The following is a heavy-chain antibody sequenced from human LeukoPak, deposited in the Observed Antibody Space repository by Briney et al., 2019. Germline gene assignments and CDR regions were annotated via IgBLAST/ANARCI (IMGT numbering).Heavy chain of an antibody. CDR1: GGSISSYY. J-gene: IGHJ6*02. Sequence: PSETLSLTCTVSGGSISSYYWSWIRQPPGKGLEWIGYIYYSGSTNYNPSLKGRVTISVDTSKNQFSLKLSSVTAADTAVYYCASDSSGSHLYYYGMDVWGQGTTVTVSS. CDR2: IYYSGST. D-gene: IGHD3-22*01. CDR3: ASDSSGSHLYYYGMDV. V-gene: IGHV4-59*01.